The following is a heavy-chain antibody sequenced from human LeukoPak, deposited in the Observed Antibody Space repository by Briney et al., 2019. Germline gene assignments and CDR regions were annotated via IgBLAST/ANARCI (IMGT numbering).Heavy chain of an antibody. D-gene: IGHD3-16*02. J-gene: IGHJ4*02. CDR2: IIPILGVA. CDR3: AVVLWFGEPSRYYDYVWGSYRFGEFDY. Sequence: SVKVSCKASGGTFSSYAISWVRQAPGQGLEWMGRIIPILGVANYAQKFQGRVTITADKSTSTAYMELSSLRSEDTAVYYCAVVLWFGEPSRYYDYVWGSYRFGEFDYWGQGTLVTVSS. CDR1: GGTFSSYA. V-gene: IGHV1-69*04.